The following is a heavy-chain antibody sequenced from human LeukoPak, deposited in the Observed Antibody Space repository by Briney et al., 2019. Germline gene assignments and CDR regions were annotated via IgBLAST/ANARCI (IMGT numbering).Heavy chain of an antibody. CDR1: GLTFDDYA. D-gene: IGHD3-22*01. Sequence: GGSLRLSCAASGLTFDDYAMHWVRQASGKGLVWVFLISGDGGSTYYADSVKGRFTISRDNSKNSLCLQMNSLRTEDTALYYCAKVLGYYDSSGYYQEGGFDYWGQGTLVTVSS. CDR3: AKVLGYYDSSGYYQEGGFDY. CDR2: ISGDGGST. V-gene: IGHV3-43*02. J-gene: IGHJ4*02.